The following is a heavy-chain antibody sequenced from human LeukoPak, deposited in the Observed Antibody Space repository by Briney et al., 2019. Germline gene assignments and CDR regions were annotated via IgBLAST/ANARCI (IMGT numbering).Heavy chain of an antibody. D-gene: IGHD3-16*01. CDR1: GGSISSSSYY. Sequence: SETLSLTCTVSGGSISSSSYYWGWIRQPPGEGLDWIGSIYYRGTTYYNPSLKSRVTISVDTSKNQFSLKLSSVTAADTAVYYCARADYVWGSYVTFDYWGQGTLVTVSS. J-gene: IGHJ4*02. V-gene: IGHV4-39*07. CDR2: IYYRGTT. CDR3: ARADYVWGSYVTFDY.